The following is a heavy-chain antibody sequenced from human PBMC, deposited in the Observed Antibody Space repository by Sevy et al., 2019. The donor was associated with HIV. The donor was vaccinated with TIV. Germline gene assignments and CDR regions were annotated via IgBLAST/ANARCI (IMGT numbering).Heavy chain of an antibody. V-gene: IGHV3-74*01. CDR1: GFTFSSHW. J-gene: IGHJ6*02. D-gene: IGHD3-3*01. Sequence: GGSLRLSCAVSGFTFSSHWMFWVRQAPGKGLVWVSHINSHGTITNYADSVEGRFAISRDNTKNTIYLQMNSLRAEDTAVYYCARGQLLQFLEWPSYGLDVWGQGTTVTVSS. CDR2: INSHGTIT. CDR3: ARGQLLQFLEWPSYGLDV.